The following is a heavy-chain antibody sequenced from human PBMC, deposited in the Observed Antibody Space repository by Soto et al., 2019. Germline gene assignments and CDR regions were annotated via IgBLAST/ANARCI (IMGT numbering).Heavy chain of an antibody. D-gene: IGHD6-6*01. CDR2: MSSDASNK. J-gene: IGHJ6*02. CDR1: GFNFRAYG. V-gene: IGHV3-30*18. CDR3: AKGSSSVYYYYYGMDV. Sequence: GGSLRLSCAASGFNFRAYGMHWVRQAPGKGLQWVAVMSSDASNKYYADSVKGRFTISRDNSQNTLYLQMNSLRPEDTAVYYCAKGSSSVYYYYYGMDVWGQGTTVTVS.